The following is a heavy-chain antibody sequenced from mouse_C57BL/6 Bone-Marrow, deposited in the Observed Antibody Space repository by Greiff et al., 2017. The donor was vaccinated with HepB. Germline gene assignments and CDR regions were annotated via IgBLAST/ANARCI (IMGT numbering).Heavy chain of an antibody. V-gene: IGHV1-58*01. CDR3: ERSRDYYGSYYFDY. CDR1: GYTFTSYG. Sequence: EVQLQQSGAELVRPGSSVKMSCKTSGYTFTSYGINWVKQRPGQGLEWIGYIFIGNGYTEYNEKFKGKATLTSDTSSSTAYMQLSSLPSEYSAIYFCERSRDYYGSYYFDYWGQGTTLTVSS. CDR2: IFIGNGYT. D-gene: IGHD1-1*01. J-gene: IGHJ2*01.